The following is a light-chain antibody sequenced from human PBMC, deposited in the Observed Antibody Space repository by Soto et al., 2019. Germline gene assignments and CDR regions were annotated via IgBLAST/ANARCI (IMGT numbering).Light chain of an antibody. V-gene: IGLV2-11*01. J-gene: IGLJ1*01. CDR1: SSDVGVYNY. CDR3: CSYAGSYTFV. Sequence: QSALTQPRSVSGSPGQSVTISCTGTSSDVGVYNYVSWYQQYPGKAPKIMIYDLSKRPSGVPDRFSGSKSDNMASLTISGLQAEDEADYYCCSYAGSYTFVFGIGTKVTVL. CDR2: DLS.